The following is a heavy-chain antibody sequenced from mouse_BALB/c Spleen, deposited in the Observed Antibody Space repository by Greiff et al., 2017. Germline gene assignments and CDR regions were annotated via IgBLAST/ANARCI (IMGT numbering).Heavy chain of an antibody. J-gene: IGHJ4*01. Sequence: EVHLVESGPSLVKPSQTLSLTCSVTGDSITSGYWNWIRKFPGNKLEYMGYISYSGSTYYNPSLKSRISITRDTSKNQYYLQLNSVTTEDTATYYCARFLHYYGSSYDAMDYWGQGTSVTVSS. CDR1: GDSITSGY. D-gene: IGHD1-1*01. CDR2: ISYSGST. CDR3: ARFLHYYGSSYDAMDY. V-gene: IGHV3-8*02.